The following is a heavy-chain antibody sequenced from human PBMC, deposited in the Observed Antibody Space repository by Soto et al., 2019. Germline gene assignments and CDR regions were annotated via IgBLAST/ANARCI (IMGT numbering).Heavy chain of an antibody. V-gene: IGHV4-4*07. Sequence: QVQLQESGPGLVKPSETLSLTCSVSGGSIRNYYWNWIRQPAGKGLEWIGRIYTSGNSDYNPSLKSRVPMSADTSKNQLSLRLSSVTAADSAVYYCARLWFGKPPGYLDYWGQGIRVTISS. CDR2: IYTSGNS. CDR1: GGSIRNYY. CDR3: ARLWFGKPPGYLDY. J-gene: IGHJ4*02. D-gene: IGHD3-10*01.